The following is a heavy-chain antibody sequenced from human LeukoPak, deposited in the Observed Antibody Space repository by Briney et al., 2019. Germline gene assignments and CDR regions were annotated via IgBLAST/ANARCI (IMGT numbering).Heavy chain of an antibody. J-gene: IGHJ6*02. D-gene: IGHD2-2*01. Sequence: SETLSLTCTVSGGSISSYYWSWIRQPPGKGLEWIGYIYYSGSTNYNPALKSRVTISVDTSKNQFSLKLSSVTAADAAVYYCARCVPPNYYGMDVWGQGTTVTVSS. V-gene: IGHV4-59*01. CDR3: ARCVPPNYYGMDV. CDR2: IYYSGST. CDR1: GGSISSYY.